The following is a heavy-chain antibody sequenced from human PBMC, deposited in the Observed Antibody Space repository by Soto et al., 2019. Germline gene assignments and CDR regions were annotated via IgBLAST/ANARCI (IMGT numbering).Heavy chain of an antibody. CDR3: ARDRISSVWLQLRDYYFYYGMDV. CDR2: ISSSSSTI. CDR1: GFTFSSYS. Sequence: EVQLVESGGGLVQPGGSLRLSCAASGFTFSSYSMNWVRQAPGKGLEWVSYISSSSSTIYYAVAVKGRFTISRDNAKNLLYLQMNILGDEYTAVYYCARDRISSVWLQLRDYYFYYGMDVWGQGTTVTVSS. D-gene: IGHD5-12*01. V-gene: IGHV3-48*02. J-gene: IGHJ6*02.